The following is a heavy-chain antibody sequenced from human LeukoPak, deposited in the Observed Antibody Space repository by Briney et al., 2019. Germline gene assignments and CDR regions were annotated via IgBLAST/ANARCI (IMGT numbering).Heavy chain of an antibody. J-gene: IGHJ2*01. D-gene: IGHD2-15*01. CDR1: GFTFSSYG. Sequence: GGSLRLSCAASGFTFSSYGMHWVRQAPGKGLEWVAFIRYDGSNKYYADSVKGRFTISRDNARNSLYLQMNSLRAEDTAVYYCARDGLAAATLHWCFDLWGRGTLVTVSS. CDR2: IRYDGSNK. V-gene: IGHV3-30*02. CDR3: ARDGLAAATLHWCFDL.